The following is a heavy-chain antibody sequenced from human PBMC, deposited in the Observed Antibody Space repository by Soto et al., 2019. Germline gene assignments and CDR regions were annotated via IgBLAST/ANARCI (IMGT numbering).Heavy chain of an antibody. CDR1: GFTFSLFG. CDR2: ISYEGRNK. V-gene: IGHV3-30*18. J-gene: IGHJ4*02. Sequence: PGGSLRLSCAVSGFTFSLFGMHWVRQAPGKGLEWVAFISYEGRNKYYADSVKGRFTISRDNSRNTLSLQMDSLRPEDTAVYYCAKGRDSTLLRWQYFDNWGQGTPVPVYS. CDR3: AKGRDSTLLRWQYFDN. D-gene: IGHD4-17*01.